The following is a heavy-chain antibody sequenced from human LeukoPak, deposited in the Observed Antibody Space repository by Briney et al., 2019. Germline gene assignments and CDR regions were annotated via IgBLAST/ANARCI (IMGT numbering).Heavy chain of an antibody. D-gene: IGHD6-19*01. Sequence: ASVKVSCKASGYTFTSYDINWVRQATGQGLEWMGWMNPNSGNTGYAQKFQGRVTMTRNTSISTAYMELSSLRAEDTAVYYCAKEYSSGWYGWFDPWGQGTLVTVSS. CDR3: AKEYSSGWYGWFDP. V-gene: IGHV1-8*01. J-gene: IGHJ5*02. CDR1: GYTFTSYD. CDR2: MNPNSGNT.